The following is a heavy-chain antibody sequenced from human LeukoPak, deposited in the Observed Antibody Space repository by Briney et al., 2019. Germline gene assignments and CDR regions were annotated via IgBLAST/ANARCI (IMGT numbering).Heavy chain of an antibody. CDR2: IIPIFGIA. CDR3: ARDQGTDDDPSQYYFDY. J-gene: IGHJ4*02. Sequence: ASVKVSCKASGGTFSSYAISWVRQAPGQGLEWMGRIIPIFGIANYAQKFQGRVTITADKSTSTAYMELSSLRSEDTAVYYCARDQGTDDDPSQYYFDYWGQGTLVTVSS. CDR1: GGTFSSYA. D-gene: IGHD3/OR15-3a*01. V-gene: IGHV1-69*04.